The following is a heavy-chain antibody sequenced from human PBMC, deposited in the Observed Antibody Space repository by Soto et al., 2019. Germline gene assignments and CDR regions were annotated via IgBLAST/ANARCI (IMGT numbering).Heavy chain of an antibody. Sequence: PSETLSLTCAVSGDSISSYYWSWIRQPPGKGLEWIGYIYYSGSTNYNPSLKSRVTISVDTSKNQFSLKLRSATAADTAVYYCARDVDFGEGKTWGQGTLVTVSS. CDR2: IYYSGST. J-gene: IGHJ5*02. V-gene: IGHV4-59*01. D-gene: IGHD3-3*01. CDR3: ARDVDFGEGKT. CDR1: GDSISSYY.